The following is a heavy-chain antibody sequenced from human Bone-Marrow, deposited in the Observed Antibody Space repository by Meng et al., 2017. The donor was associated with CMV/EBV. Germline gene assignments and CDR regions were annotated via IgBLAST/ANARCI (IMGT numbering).Heavy chain of an antibody. Sequence: SVKVSCKASGYTFTSYGISWARQAPGQGLEWMGRIIPILGIANYAQKFQGRVTITADKSTSTAYMELSSLRSEDTAVYYCARVDSGYDYWGQGTLVTVSS. CDR3: ARVDSGYDY. D-gene: IGHD5-12*01. J-gene: IGHJ4*02. CDR2: IIPILGIA. V-gene: IGHV1-69*04. CDR1: GYTFTSYG.